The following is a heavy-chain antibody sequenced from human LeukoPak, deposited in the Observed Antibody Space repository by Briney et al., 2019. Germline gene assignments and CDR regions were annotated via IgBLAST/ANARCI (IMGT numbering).Heavy chain of an antibody. D-gene: IGHD6-19*01. J-gene: IGHJ4*02. CDR2: IYYSGRT. V-gene: IGHV4-61*01. CDR3: ARDYRGCGGVYFDF. CDR1: GDSVSSGSYY. Sequence: PSETLSLTCTVSGDSVSSGSYYWNWIRQPPGKGLECIGYIYYSGRTNYNPSLKSRVTISIDTSRNQFSLKLTSVTAADTAVYYCARDYRGCGGVYFDFWGQGTLVTVSS.